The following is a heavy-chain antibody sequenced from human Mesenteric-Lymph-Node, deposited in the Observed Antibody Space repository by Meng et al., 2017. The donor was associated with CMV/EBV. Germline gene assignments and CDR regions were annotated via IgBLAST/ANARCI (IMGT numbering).Heavy chain of an antibody. J-gene: IGHJ5*02. CDR1: GFSISSGYY. D-gene: IGHD3-10*01. V-gene: IGHV4-38-2*02. CDR3: VRVWSYINVAKIGRFHP. Sequence: SETLSLTCSVSGFSISSGYYWGWVRQPPGKGLEWIGSIHQSGKIHYNPSLKSRLNIFVDTSNNQFSLKLTSVTAADTALYYCVRVWSYINVAKIGRFHPWGQGTPVTVSS. CDR2: IHQSGKI.